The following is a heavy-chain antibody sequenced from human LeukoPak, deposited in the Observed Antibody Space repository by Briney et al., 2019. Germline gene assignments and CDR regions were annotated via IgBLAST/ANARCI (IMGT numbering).Heavy chain of an antibody. CDR3: ARDGGSGSSFDY. J-gene: IGHJ4*02. D-gene: IGHD2-15*01. V-gene: IGHV1-46*01. CDR2: INPSGGST. Sequence: GASVKVSCKASGYTFTSYYMHWVRQAPGQGLEWMGIINPSGGSTSYAQKFQGRVTMTRDMSTSTVYMELSSLGSEDTAVYYCARDGGSGSSFDYWGQGTLVTVSS. CDR1: GYTFTSYY.